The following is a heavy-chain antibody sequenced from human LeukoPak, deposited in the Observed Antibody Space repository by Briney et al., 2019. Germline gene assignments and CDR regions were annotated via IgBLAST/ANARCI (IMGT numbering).Heavy chain of an antibody. V-gene: IGHV1-46*01. CDR2: ISPSGGST. D-gene: IGHD2-15*01. CDR3: AKGRNVVVVGATRNWFDP. J-gene: IGHJ5*02. Sequence: GASVKVSCKAFGYTFSSNYMHWVRQAPGQGPEWMGVISPSGGSTTYAQKFQGRVTMTRDTSISTAYMELSRLRSDDTAVYYCAKGRNVVVVGATRNWFDPWGQGTLVTVSS. CDR1: GYTFSSNY.